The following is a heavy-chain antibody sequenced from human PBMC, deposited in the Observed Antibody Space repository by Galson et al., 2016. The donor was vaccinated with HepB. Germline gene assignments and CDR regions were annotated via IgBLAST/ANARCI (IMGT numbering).Heavy chain of an antibody. CDR2: TKYRSKWYF. V-gene: IGHV6-1*01. J-gene: IGHJ4*02. CDR3: AKGSLEGGFDY. CDR1: GDSVSDVGAA. D-gene: IGHD1-1*01. Sequence: CAISGDSVSDVGAAWNWIRQSPSRGLEWLGMTKYRSKWYFDYGASVKRRMTMSPDTSKNQLSLQLNSVTPEDTAVYYCAKGSLEGGFDYWGQGSLVTVSS.